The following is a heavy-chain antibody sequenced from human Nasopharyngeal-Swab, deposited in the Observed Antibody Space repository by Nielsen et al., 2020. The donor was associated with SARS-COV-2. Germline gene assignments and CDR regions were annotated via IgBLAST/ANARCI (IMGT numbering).Heavy chain of an antibody. J-gene: IGHJ6*02. CDR3: ARSYSGSGSYISYYYYYYGMDV. D-gene: IGHD3-10*01. CDR1: GFTFSSYE. Sequence: GGSLRLSCAASGFTFSSYEMNWVRQAPGKGLEWVSYISSSGSTIYYADSVKGRFTISRDNAKNTLYLQMNSLRAEDTAVYYCARSYSGSGSYISYYYYYYGMDVWGQGTTVTVSS. V-gene: IGHV3-48*03. CDR2: ISSSGSTI.